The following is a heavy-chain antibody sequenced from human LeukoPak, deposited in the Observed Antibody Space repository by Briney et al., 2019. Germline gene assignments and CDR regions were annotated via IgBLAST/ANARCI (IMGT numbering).Heavy chain of an antibody. J-gene: IGHJ4*02. V-gene: IGHV3-30-3*01. D-gene: IGHD2-21*02. Sequence: GGSLRLSCAASGFTFSSYAMHWVRQAPGKGLEWVAVISYDGSNKYYADSVKGRFTISRDNSKNTLYLQMNGLRAEDTAVYYCARDATRGGDNDYWGQGTRVIVSS. CDR1: GFTFSSYA. CDR2: ISYDGSNK. CDR3: ARDATRGGDNDY.